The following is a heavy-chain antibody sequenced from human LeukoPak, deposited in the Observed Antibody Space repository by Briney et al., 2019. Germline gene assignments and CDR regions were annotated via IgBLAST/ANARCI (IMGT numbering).Heavy chain of an antibody. J-gene: IGHJ4*02. V-gene: IGHV1-69*13. CDR3: ARGRRKVPAALYYFDY. Sequence: GASVTVSCTASGGTFSSYAISWVRQAPGQGLEWMGGIIPIFGTANYAQKFQGRVTITADESTRTAYMGLSSLRSEDTAVYYCARGRRKVPAALYYFDYWGQGTLVTVSS. CDR1: GGTFSSYA. CDR2: IIPIFGTA. D-gene: IGHD2-2*01.